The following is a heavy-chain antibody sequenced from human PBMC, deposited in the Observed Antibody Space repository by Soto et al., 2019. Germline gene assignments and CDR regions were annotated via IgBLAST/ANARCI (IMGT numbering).Heavy chain of an antibody. Sequence: QVQLVRSGAEVKKLGASVKVSCKASAYTFTSYGISWVRQAPGQGLEWMGWISAYNGNTHYARRLQGRVTMTTDTSTSTAYMELRSLRSDDTAVYYCARDLGDAFDMWGQGTMVTVSS. V-gene: IGHV1-18*01. CDR3: ARDLGDAFDM. CDR1: AYTFTSYG. J-gene: IGHJ3*02. CDR2: ISAYNGNT.